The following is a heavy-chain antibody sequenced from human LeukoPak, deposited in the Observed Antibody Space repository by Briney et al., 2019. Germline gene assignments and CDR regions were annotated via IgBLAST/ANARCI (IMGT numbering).Heavy chain of an antibody. CDR2: TYYRYKWFS. V-gene: IGHV6-1*01. CDR1: GDSVSSNIAA. D-gene: IGHD6-25*01. J-gene: IGHJ4*02. Sequence: SQTLSLTCAISGDSVSSNIAASDWIRQSPSRGLEWQGRTYYRYKWFSEFAVSMKNPIYINHDKFKNHFALQLNSVTREDTAVYYCVQTSAGALSVWGQGALVTVSS. CDR3: VQTSAGALSV.